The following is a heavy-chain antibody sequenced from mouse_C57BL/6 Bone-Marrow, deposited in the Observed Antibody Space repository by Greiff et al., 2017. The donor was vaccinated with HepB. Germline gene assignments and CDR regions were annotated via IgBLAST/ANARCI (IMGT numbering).Heavy chain of an antibody. CDR3: VSPLYYYGSSYAMDY. V-gene: IGHV10-1*01. D-gene: IGHD1-1*01. CDR1: GFSFNTYA. J-gene: IGHJ4*01. Sequence: EVKLMESGGGLVQPKGSLKLSCAASGFSFNTYAMNWVRQAPGKGLEWVARIRSKSNNYATYYADSVKDRFTISRDDSESMLYLQMNNLKTEDTAMYYCVSPLYYYGSSYAMDYWGQGTSVTVSS. CDR2: IRSKSNNYAT.